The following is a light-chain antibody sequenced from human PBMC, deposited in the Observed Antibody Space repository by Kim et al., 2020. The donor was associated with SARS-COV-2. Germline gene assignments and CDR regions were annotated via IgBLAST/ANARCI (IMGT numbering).Light chain of an antibody. J-gene: IGKJ1*01. CDR1: QGISND. Sequence: DIQMTQSPSSLSASVGDRVTITCRASQGISNDLAWYQQKPGKVPKLLIYAASALRSGVPFRFSGSGSGTHFTLTITSLQPEDVATYYCQKYNGAPWAFGKGNKVDIK. CDR2: AAS. V-gene: IGKV1-27*01. CDR3: QKYNGAPWA.